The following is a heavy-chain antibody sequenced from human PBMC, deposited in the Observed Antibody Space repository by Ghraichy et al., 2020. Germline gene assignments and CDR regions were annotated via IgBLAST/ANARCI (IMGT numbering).Heavy chain of an antibody. CDR2: IYHSGST. CDR1: GGSISSSNW. J-gene: IGHJ4*02. CDR3: ARTYYDILTGSGRIDY. Sequence: SDTLSLTCAVSGGSISSSNWWSWVRQPPGKGLEWIGEIYHSGSTNYNPSLKSRVTISVDKSKNQFSLKLSSVTAADTAVYYCARTYYDILTGSGRIDYWGQGTLVTVSS. D-gene: IGHD3-9*01. V-gene: IGHV4-4*02.